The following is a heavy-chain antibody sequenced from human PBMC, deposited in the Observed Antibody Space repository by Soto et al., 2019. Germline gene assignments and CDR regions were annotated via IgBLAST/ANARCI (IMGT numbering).Heavy chain of an antibody. CDR2: IYYSGST. CDR1: GGCISSSSYY. Sequence: QLQLQESGPGLVKPSETLSLTCTVSGGCISSSSYYWDWIRQPPGKGLEWIGSIYYSGSTYYNPSLKSRVTISVDTSKNHFSLKLSSVTAADTAVYYCATQEVGGSYVYTFDPWGQGTLVTVSS. CDR3: ATQEVGGSYVYTFDP. J-gene: IGHJ5*02. D-gene: IGHD1-26*01. V-gene: IGHV4-39*02.